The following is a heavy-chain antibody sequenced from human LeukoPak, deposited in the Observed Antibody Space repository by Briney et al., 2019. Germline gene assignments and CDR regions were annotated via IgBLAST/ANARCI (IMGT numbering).Heavy chain of an antibody. CDR1: GYTFTGFH. D-gene: IGHD3-10*01. CDR2: INPNSGGT. Sequence: WASVKVSCKASGYTFTGFHMHWVRQAPGQGLEWMGWINPNSGGTNYAQKLQGRVTMTTDTSTSTAYMELRSLRSDDTAVYYCARRFGELGTTDYWGQGTLVTVSS. CDR3: ARRFGELGTTDY. J-gene: IGHJ4*02. V-gene: IGHV1-2*02.